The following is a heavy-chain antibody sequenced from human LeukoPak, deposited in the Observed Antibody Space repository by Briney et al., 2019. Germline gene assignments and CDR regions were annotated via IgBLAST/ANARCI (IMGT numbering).Heavy chain of an antibody. CDR2: ISAYNGNT. J-gene: IGHJ4*02. Sequence: ASVKVSCETSGYLFNTYVISWVRQAPGQGLEWMGWISAYNGNTNYAQKLQGRVTMTTDTSTSTAYMELRSLRSDDTAVYYCATYSYGDYVGNYWGQGTLVTVSS. CDR1: GYLFNTYV. D-gene: IGHD4-17*01. CDR3: ATYSYGDYVGNY. V-gene: IGHV1-18*01.